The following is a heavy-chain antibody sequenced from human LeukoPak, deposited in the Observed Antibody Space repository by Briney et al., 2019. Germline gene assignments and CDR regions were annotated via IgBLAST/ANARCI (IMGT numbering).Heavy chain of an antibody. J-gene: IGHJ6*03. Sequence: SVKVSCKASGFTFTSSAMQWVRQARGQRLEWIGWIVVGSGNTNYAQKFQGRVTITADKSTSTAYMELSSLRSEDTAVYYCASNQLLLGYYYYYMDVWGKGTTVTVSS. CDR1: GFTFTSSA. CDR3: ASNQLLLGYYYYYMDV. D-gene: IGHD2-2*01. V-gene: IGHV1-58*02. CDR2: IVVGSGNT.